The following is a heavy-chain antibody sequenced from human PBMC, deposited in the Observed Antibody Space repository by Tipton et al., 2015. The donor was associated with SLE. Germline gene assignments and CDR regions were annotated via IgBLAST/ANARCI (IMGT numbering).Heavy chain of an antibody. CDR2: IYLSGST. CDR3: ARQVAQGTWAFDY. D-gene: IGHD5-12*01. Sequence: LRLSCTVSGFSIRSGHYWGWIRQPPGKGLEWIGSIYLSGSTYYNSSLKSRVSLSVGTSKNQFSLKMNSVTAADTAVYYCARQVAQGTWAFDYWGQGTLVTVSS. J-gene: IGHJ4*02. V-gene: IGHV4-38-2*02. CDR1: GFSIRSGHY.